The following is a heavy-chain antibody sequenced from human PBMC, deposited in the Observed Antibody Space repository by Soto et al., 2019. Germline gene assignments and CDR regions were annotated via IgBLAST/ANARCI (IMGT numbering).Heavy chain of an antibody. D-gene: IGHD3-16*02. CDR3: GSSDYYVRGSYRYTDPDAFDI. CDR2: INHSGST. Sequence: SETLSLTCAAYGGSFSGYYWSWIRQPPGKGLEWIGEINHSGSTNYNPSLKSRVTISVDTSKNQFSLKLSSVTAADTTVYYCGSSDYYVRGSYRYTDPDAFDIWGQGTMVTVSS. J-gene: IGHJ3*02. V-gene: IGHV4-34*01. CDR1: GGSFSGYY.